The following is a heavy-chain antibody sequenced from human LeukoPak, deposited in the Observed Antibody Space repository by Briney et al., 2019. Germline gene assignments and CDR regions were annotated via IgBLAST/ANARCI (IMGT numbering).Heavy chain of an antibody. CDR1: GFTFSSCA. CDR2: VRGSGSNT. D-gene: IGHD3-10*01. Sequence: PGGSLRLSCAASGFTFSSCAMSWVRLAPGKGLEWVSAVRGSGSNTYYADSVKGRFTISRDNSRNTLYLQMNSLRAEDTAVYYCASRDYYGSGTYYNPLHYWGQGTLVTVSS. V-gene: IGHV3-23*01. J-gene: IGHJ4*02. CDR3: ASRDYYGSGTYYNPLHY.